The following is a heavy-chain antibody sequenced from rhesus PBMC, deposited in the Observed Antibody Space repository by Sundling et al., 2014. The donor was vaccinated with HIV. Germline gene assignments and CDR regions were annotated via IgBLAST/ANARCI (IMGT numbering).Heavy chain of an antibody. CDR2: IYWDDDK. CDR3: ARRTLYFDY. CDR1: GFSLSTNDMG. V-gene: IGHV2-174*02. Sequence: QVTLKESGPALVKPTQTLTLTCSLSGFSLSTNDMGVAWIRQPPGKTLEWLAHIYWDDDKRYSTSLKSRLTISKDTSKDQVVLTVTNMDPTDTATYFCARRTLYFDYWGQGVLVTVSS. J-gene: IGHJ4*01.